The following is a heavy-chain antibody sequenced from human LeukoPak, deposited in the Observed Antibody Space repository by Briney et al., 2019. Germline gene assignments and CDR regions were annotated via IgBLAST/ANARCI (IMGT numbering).Heavy chain of an antibody. CDR3: AREGGTYSSNLDYFDY. CDR2: ISSSGSTI. Sequence: GGSLRLSCAASGFTFSDYYMSWIRQAPGKGLEWVSYISSSGSTIYYADSVKGRFTISRDNAKNSLYLQMDSLRAEDTAMYYCAREGGTYSSNLDYFDYWGQGTLVTVSS. CDR1: GFTFSDYY. V-gene: IGHV3-11*04. D-gene: IGHD6-13*01. J-gene: IGHJ4*02.